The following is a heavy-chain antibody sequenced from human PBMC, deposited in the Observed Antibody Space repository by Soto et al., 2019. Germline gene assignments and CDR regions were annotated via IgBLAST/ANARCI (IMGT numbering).Heavy chain of an antibody. Sequence: QVQLVESGGGVVQPGRSLRLSCAASGSTFSSYGMHWVRQAPGKGLEWVAVIWYDGSNKYYADSVKGRFTISRDNSKNTLYLQMNSLRAEDTAVYYCAAGAYYFDYWGQGTLVTVSS. CDR3: AAGAYYFDY. V-gene: IGHV3-33*01. CDR2: IWYDGSNK. CDR1: GSTFSSYG. J-gene: IGHJ4*02. D-gene: IGHD3-10*01.